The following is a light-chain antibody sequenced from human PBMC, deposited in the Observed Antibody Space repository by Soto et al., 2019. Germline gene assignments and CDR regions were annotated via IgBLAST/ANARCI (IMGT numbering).Light chain of an antibody. J-gene: IGLJ1*01. CDR2: EVN. Sequence: QSVLTQPPSASGSPGQAVTISCTGTNSDVGGYNYVSWYQQYPGKAPKLIIYEVNYRPSGVPDRFSGSKSGNTASLTVSGLQTADEADYYCSSYAGSNWYVFGTGTKLTVL. V-gene: IGLV2-8*01. CDR1: NSDVGGYNY. CDR3: SSYAGSNWYV.